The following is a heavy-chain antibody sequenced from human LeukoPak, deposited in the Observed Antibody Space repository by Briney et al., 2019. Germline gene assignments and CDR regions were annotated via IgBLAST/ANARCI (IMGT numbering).Heavy chain of an antibody. V-gene: IGHV1-2*02. J-gene: IGHJ3*02. CDR2: INPNSGGA. CDR3: ARVAEDTFDM. Sequence: ASVKVSCKASGYTFSDYYMHWVRQAPGQGLEWMGWINPNSGGANYAQNLQDRVTMTRDTSINTVYMELSRLRSDDTAMYYCARVAEDTFDMWGQGTMVIVSS. CDR1: GYTFSDYY. D-gene: IGHD1-14*01.